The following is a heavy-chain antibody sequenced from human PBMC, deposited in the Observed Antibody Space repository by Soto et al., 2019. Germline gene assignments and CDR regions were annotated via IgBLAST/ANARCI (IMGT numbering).Heavy chain of an antibody. D-gene: IGHD3-3*01. CDR2: ISYDASDK. Sequence: QVQLVESGGGVVQPGRSLRLSCAASGFTFSSSGMHWVRRAPGKGLEWVAVISYDASDKYYADSVKGRFTISRDNSKNTVYLQMNSLRAEDTAVYYCAKWAPYYDFWSGYSDYWGQGTLVTVSS. CDR1: GFTFSSSG. J-gene: IGHJ4*02. V-gene: IGHV3-30*18. CDR3: AKWAPYYDFWSGYSDY.